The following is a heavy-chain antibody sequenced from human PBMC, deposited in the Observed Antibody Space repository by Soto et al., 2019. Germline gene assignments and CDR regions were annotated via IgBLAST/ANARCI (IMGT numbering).Heavy chain of an antibody. D-gene: IGHD3-3*01. CDR1: GYTFTSYS. Sequence: ASVKVSCKASGYTFTSYSISWVRQAPGQGLEWMGWISAYNGNTNYAQKLQGRVAMTTDTSTSTAYMELRSLRAGVTGVYYCVRDDFGLGLDYWGLGSLVPVSS. CDR2: ISAYNGNT. V-gene: IGHV1-18*01. J-gene: IGHJ4*02. CDR3: VRDDFGLGLDY.